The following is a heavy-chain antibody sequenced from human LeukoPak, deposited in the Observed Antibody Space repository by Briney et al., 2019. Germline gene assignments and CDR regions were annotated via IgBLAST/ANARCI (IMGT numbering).Heavy chain of an antibody. D-gene: IGHD6-19*01. V-gene: IGHV3-33*01. J-gene: IGHJ3*02. CDR1: GCTFSSYG. Sequence: PGGSLRLSCAASGCTFSSYGMHWVRQAPGKGLEWVAVIWYDGSNKYYADSVKGRFTISRDNSKNTLYLQMNSLRAEDTAVYYCARDNQWLTDAFDIWGQGTMVTVSS. CDR3: ARDNQWLTDAFDI. CDR2: IWYDGSNK.